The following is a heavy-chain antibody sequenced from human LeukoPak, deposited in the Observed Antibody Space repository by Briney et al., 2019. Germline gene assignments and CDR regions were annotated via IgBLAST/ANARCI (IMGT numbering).Heavy chain of an antibody. CDR2: ISSSSSFI. CDR3: TTDSDYDSSGYYVRFDY. D-gene: IGHD3-22*01. Sequence: GGSLRLSCAASGFTFSSYSINWVRQAPGKGLEWVSSISSSSSFISYADSVKGRFTISRDNAKNSVFLQMNSLKTEDTAVYYCTTDSDYDSSGYYVRFDYWGQGTLVTVSS. CDR1: GFTFSSYS. V-gene: IGHV3-21*03. J-gene: IGHJ4*02.